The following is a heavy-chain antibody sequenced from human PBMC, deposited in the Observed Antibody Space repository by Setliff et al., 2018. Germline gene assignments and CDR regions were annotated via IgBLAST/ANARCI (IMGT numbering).Heavy chain of an antibody. CDR1: GVSVNSLTW. Sequence: SETLSLTCAVSGVSVNSLTWWSWVRQSPGKGLEWIGHIYHDGNTKSYPSVHLNQSLKSRVTMSVDKSKNHFSLELTSVTAADTAVYYCARGGGGYHAASWGQGIRVTVSS. CDR2: IYHDGNT. J-gene: IGHJ5*02. D-gene: IGHD2-2*01. V-gene: IGHV4-4*02. CDR3: ARGGGGYHAAS.